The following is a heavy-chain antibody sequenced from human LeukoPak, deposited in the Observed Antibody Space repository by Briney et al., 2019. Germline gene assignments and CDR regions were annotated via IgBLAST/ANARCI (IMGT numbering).Heavy chain of an antibody. D-gene: IGHD3-22*01. CDR3: AKQSGSSGYYSVSDY. CDR1: GFTFGSYA. CDR2: ISGSGGST. J-gene: IGHJ4*02. Sequence: AGGSLRLSCAASGFTFGSYAMSWVRQAPGKGLEWVSGISGSGGSTYYADSVKGRFTTSRDNSKNTLYVQMNSLRAEDTAVYYCAKQSGSSGYYSVSDYWGQGTLVTVSS. V-gene: IGHV3-23*01.